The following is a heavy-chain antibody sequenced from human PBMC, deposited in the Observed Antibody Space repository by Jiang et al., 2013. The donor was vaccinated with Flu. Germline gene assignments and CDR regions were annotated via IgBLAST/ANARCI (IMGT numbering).Heavy chain of an antibody. V-gene: IGHV3-30*18. CDR1: GFTFSSYG. CDR2: IWYDGSNK. Sequence: QLLESGGGVVQPGRSLRLSCAASGFTFSSYGMHWVRQAPGKGLEWVAVIWYDGSNKYYADSVKGRFTISRDNSKNTLYLQMNSLRAEDTAVYYCAKDGAVAGPFDYWGQGTLVTVSS. CDR3: AKDGAVAGPFDY. D-gene: IGHD6-19*01. J-gene: IGHJ4*02.